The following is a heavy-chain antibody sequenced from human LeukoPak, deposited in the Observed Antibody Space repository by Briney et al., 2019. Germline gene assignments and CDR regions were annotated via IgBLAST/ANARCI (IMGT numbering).Heavy chain of an antibody. V-gene: IGHV3-21*01. D-gene: IGHD4-23*01. CDR2: ISSSSSYI. CDR1: GFTFSSYS. CDR3: ARDPIGGLYYYYMDV. J-gene: IGHJ6*03. Sequence: GGSLRLSCAASGFTFSSYSMNWVSQAPGKGLEWVSSISSSSSYIYYADSVKGRFTISRDNAKNSLYLQMNSLRAEDTAVYYCARDPIGGLYYYYMDVWGKGTTVTVSS.